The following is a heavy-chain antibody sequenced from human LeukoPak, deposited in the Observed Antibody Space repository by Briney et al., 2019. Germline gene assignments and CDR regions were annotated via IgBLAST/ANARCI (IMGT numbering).Heavy chain of an antibody. CDR1: GFTFSSYW. Sequence: GGSLRLSCAASGFTFSSYWMSWVRQAPGKGLEWVSVIYSGGSTYYADSVKGRFTISRDNAKNTLYLQMNSLRAEDTAVYYCARGGGGIYSSGWYFVFDYWGQGTLVTVSS. J-gene: IGHJ4*02. D-gene: IGHD6-19*01. CDR3: ARGGGGIYSSGWYFVFDY. V-gene: IGHV3-66*01. CDR2: IYSGGST.